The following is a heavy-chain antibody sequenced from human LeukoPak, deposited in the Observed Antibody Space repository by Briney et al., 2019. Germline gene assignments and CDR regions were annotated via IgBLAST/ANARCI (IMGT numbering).Heavy chain of an antibody. V-gene: IGHV3-48*03. J-gene: IGHJ4*02. Sequence: PGGSLRLSCAASGCTFSSYEMNWVRQAPGKGLEWISYISSSNTMYYADSVKGRFTISRDNAKNSLYLQMNSLRVEDTAVYYCARDWSYYFDYWGQGTLVTVSS. CDR2: ISSSNTM. CDR1: GCTFSSYE. D-gene: IGHD1-26*01. CDR3: ARDWSYYFDY.